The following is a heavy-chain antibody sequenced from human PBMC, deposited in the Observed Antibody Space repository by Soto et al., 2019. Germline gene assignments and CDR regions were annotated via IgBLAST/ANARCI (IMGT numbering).Heavy chain of an antibody. CDR2: ISYSGST. CDR1: GGSISSHY. J-gene: IGHJ4*02. CDR3: ARYGGSYYVY. D-gene: IGHD1-26*01. Sequence: QVQLQESGPGLVEPSETLSLTCTVSGGSISSHYWSWIRQPPGKGLEWIGFISYSGSTSYNPSLKSRVTIALDTSKTQLSLNLSSVSAADAAVYYCARYGGSYYVYWGQGTLVTVSS. V-gene: IGHV4-59*11.